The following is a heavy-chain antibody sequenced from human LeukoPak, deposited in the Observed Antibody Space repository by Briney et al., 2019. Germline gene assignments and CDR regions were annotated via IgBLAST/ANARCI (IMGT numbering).Heavy chain of an antibody. CDR1: GFTFSSYG. J-gene: IGHJ4*02. CDR3: AKDIGAAGTDF. Sequence: GRSLRLSCAASGFTFSSYGMHWVRQAPGKGLEWVAVIWYDGSNKYYADAVKGRFTIFRDNSKNTLYLQMNSLRAEDTAVYYCAKDIGAAGTDFWGQGTLVTVSS. D-gene: IGHD6-13*01. CDR2: IWYDGSNK. V-gene: IGHV3-33*06.